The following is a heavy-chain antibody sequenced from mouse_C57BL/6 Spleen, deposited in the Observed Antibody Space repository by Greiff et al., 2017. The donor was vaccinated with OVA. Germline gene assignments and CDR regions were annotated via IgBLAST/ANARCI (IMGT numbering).Heavy chain of an antibody. V-gene: IGHV2-3*01. D-gene: IGHD2-3*01. CDR2: IWGDGST. Sequence: VQVVESGPGLVAPSQSLSITCTVSGFSLTSYGVSWVRQPPGKGLEWLGVIWGDGSTNYHSALISRLSISKDNSKSQVFLKLNSLQADDTATCDCASYEPAWFAYWGQGTLVTVSA. CDR3: ASYEPAWFAY. CDR1: GFSLTSYG. J-gene: IGHJ3*01.